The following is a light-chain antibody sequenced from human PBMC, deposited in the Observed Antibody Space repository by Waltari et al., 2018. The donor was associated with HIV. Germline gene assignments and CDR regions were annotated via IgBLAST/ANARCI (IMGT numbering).Light chain of an antibody. V-gene: IGLV2-11*01. CDR1: SSDVGHYHY. CDR2: DVT. CDR3: CSYAGTWL. J-gene: IGLJ3*02. Sequence: QSALTQPHSVSGSPGQSITLSCTRTSSDVGHYHYVSCYQRHPGKAPKLMIYDVTKRPSGVPDRFSGSKSGNTASLTISGLQAEDDAEYYCCSYAGTWLFGGGTKLTVL.